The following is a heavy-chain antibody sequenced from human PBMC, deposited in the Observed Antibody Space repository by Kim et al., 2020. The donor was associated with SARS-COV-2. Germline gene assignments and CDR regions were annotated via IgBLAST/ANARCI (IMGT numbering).Heavy chain of an antibody. Sequence: GGSLRLSCAASGFTFSSYWMSWVRQAPGKGLEWVANIYLDGSKEFYVDSVEGRFTISRDNGKASVYLQMNSLRAEDTAVYYCERAVSHGCFDHWGQGTLVTASS. D-gene: IGHD6-19*01. CDR2: IYLDGSKE. CDR3: ERAVSHGCFDH. V-gene: IGHV3-7*01. CDR1: GFTFSSYW. J-gene: IGHJ4*02.